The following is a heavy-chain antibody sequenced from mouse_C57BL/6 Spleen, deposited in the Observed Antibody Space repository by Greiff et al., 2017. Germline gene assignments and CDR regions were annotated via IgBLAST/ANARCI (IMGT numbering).Heavy chain of an antibody. Sequence: QVQLQQSGPGLVQPSQSLSITCTVSGFSLTSYGVHWVRQSPGKGLEWLGVIWRGGSTDYNAAFMSRLSITKDNSKSQVFFKMNSLQADDTAIYYCAKALYGYDEGIYAMDYWGQGTSVTVSS. J-gene: IGHJ4*01. CDR1: GFSLTSYG. V-gene: IGHV2-5*01. CDR3: AKALYGYDEGIYAMDY. CDR2: IWRGGST. D-gene: IGHD2-2*01.